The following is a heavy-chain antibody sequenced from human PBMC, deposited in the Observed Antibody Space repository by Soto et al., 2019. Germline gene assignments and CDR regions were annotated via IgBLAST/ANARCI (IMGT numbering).Heavy chain of an antibody. Sequence: GGSLRLSCAASGFTFDDYTMHWVRQAPGKGLEWVSLISWDGGSTYYADSVKGRFTISRDNSKNSLYLQMNSLRTEDTALYYCAKDIGRQLETIGSDYWGQGTLVTVSS. V-gene: IGHV3-43*01. CDR2: ISWDGGST. D-gene: IGHD6-13*01. CDR1: GFTFDDYT. CDR3: AKDIGRQLETIGSDY. J-gene: IGHJ4*02.